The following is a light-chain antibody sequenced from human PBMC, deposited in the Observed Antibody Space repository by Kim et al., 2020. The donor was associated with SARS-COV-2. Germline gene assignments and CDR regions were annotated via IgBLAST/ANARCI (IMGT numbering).Light chain of an antibody. J-gene: IGKJ1*01. CDR2: KAS. V-gene: IGKV1-5*03. CDR1: QSLGNW. Sequence: DIQMTQSPSTLSASVGDRVTVTCRASQSLGNWLAWYQHKPGKAPELLISKASALEIGVPSRFSGRGSGTEFTLTISSLQPDDFATYYCQQYHSHPWTFGQGTKLEI. CDR3: QQYHSHPWT.